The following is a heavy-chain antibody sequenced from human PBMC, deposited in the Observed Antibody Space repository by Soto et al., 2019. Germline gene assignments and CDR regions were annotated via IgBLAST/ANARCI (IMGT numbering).Heavy chain of an antibody. J-gene: IGHJ4*02. CDR2: IDHSGIT. Sequence: SETLSLTCAVSGGSFSGFYWSWIRQSSGKGLEWIGEIDHSGITNHNMALKSRATMSVDTSKNQFSLKLRSVTAADTAVYYCARGVSVTLAVQGGAPDKNYFDSWSQGTLVTVSS. D-gene: IGHD1-26*01. CDR3: ARGVSVTLAVQGGAPDKNYFDS. V-gene: IGHV4-34*04. CDR1: GGSFSGFY.